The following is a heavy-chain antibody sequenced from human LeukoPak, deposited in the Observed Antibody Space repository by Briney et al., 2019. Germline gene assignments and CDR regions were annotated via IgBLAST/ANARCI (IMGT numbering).Heavy chain of an antibody. D-gene: IGHD2-2*01. Sequence: ASVKVSCKASGYTFTDYYMHWVRQAPGQGFEWMGWINPNDGDTNYAQKFQGRVTMTRDTSTSTAHMEVSRLRSDDTAVYYCARANFLYCSSSTCLFDYWGQGTLVTVSS. CDR3: ARANFLYCSSSTCLFDY. CDR2: INPNDGDT. J-gene: IGHJ4*02. V-gene: IGHV1-2*02. CDR1: GYTFTDYY.